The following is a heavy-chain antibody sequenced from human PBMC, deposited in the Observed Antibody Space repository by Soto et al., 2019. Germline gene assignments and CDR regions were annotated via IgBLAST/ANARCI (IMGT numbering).Heavy chain of an antibody. CDR2: IYYSGNT. Sequence: SETLSLTCAVSGGSISTSRYYWGWIRQPPGKGLEWIGSIYYSGNTYYNPSLKSRVTKSVDKAKNQFSLRLSSVTAADTAVYYCARHSYSSGWWVDYWGQGTLVTVSS. CDR1: GGSISTSRYY. CDR3: ARHSYSSGWWVDY. D-gene: IGHD6-19*01. V-gene: IGHV4-39*01. J-gene: IGHJ4*02.